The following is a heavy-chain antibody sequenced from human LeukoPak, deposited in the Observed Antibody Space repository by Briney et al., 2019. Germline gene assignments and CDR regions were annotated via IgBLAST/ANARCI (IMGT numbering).Heavy chain of an antibody. CDR2: ISGSGGST. CDR3: AKENYYGSGSNPPSHFDY. CDR1: GFTFSSYA. Sequence: PGGSLRLSCAASGFTFSSYAMSWVRQAPGKGLEWVSAISGSGGSTYYADSVKGRFTISRDNSKNTLYLQMNSLRAEDTAVYYCAKENYYGSGSNPPSHFDYWGQGTLVTVSS. D-gene: IGHD3-10*01. J-gene: IGHJ4*02. V-gene: IGHV3-23*01.